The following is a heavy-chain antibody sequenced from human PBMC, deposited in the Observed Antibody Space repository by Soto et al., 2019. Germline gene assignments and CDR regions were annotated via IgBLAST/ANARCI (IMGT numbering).Heavy chain of an antibody. J-gene: IGHJ4*02. CDR2: ISGSGGST. CDR3: AKLEGGSSWPSPCMD. CDR1: GFTFSSYA. V-gene: IGHV3-23*01. D-gene: IGHD6-13*01. Sequence: EVQLLESGGGLVQPGGSLRLSCAASGFTFSSYAMSWVRQAPGKGLEWVSDISGSGGSTYYADSVKGRFTISRDNSKNTLYLQMNSLRAEDTAVYYCAKLEGGSSWPSPCMDWGQGTLVTVSS.